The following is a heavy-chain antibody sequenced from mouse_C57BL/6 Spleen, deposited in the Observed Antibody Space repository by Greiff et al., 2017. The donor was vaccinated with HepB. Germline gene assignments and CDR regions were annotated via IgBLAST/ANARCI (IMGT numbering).Heavy chain of an antibody. V-gene: IGHV1-81*01. CDR1: GYTFTSYG. CDR3: ARGDGSSSAWFAY. CDR2: IYPRSGNT. D-gene: IGHD1-1*01. Sequence: VQLQQSGAELARPGASVKLSCKASGYTFTSYGISWVKQRTGQGLEWIGEIYPRSGNTYYNEKFKGKATLTADKSSSTAYMELRSLTSEDSAVYFCARGDGSSSAWFAYWGQGTLVTVSA. J-gene: IGHJ3*01.